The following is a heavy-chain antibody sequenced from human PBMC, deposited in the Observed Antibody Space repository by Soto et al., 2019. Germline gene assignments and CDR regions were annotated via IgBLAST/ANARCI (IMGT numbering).Heavy chain of an antibody. Sequence: SETLSLTCAVYGGSFSGYYWNWIRQPPGKGLEWIGEINHSGSTNYNPSLKSRVTISVDTSKNQFSLKLSSVTAADTAVYYCARAWGYYFDYWGQGTLVTVSS. J-gene: IGHJ4*02. CDR2: INHSGST. CDR1: GGSFSGYY. V-gene: IGHV4-34*01. CDR3: ARAWGYYFDY. D-gene: IGHD7-27*01.